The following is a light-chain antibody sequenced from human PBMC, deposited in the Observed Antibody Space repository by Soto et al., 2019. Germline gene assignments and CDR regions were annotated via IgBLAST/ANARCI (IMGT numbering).Light chain of an antibody. CDR2: DVN. J-gene: IGLJ1*01. V-gene: IGLV2-11*01. CDR3: CSYAGRYSYV. Sequence: QSVLTQPRSVSGSPGQSVTISCTGTSSDIGGYNYVSWYQQNPGKAPKVMIYDVNKRPSGVPDRFSGSKSGNTASLTISGLQAEDEADYYCCSYAGRYSYVFGTGTKVT. CDR1: SSDIGGYNY.